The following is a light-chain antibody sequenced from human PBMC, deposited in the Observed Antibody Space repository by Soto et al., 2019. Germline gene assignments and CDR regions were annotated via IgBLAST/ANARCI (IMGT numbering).Light chain of an antibody. CDR1: SSNIGSNF. CDR2: RNN. Sequence: VLTQPPSSSGTPGQRVTISCSGSSSNIGSNFVYWYQQLPGTAPKLLIYRNNQRPSGVPDRFSGSKSGTSASLAISGLRSADEADYYCASWDDSMSGLYVFGTWTTVTVL. CDR3: ASWDDSMSGLYV. V-gene: IGLV1-47*01. J-gene: IGLJ1*01.